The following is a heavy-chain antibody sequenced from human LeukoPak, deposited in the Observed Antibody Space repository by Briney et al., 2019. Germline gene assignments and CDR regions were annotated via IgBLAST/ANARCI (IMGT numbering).Heavy chain of an antibody. D-gene: IGHD6-19*01. J-gene: IGHJ3*02. Sequence: PGGSLRLSCSASGFTFSSYAMHWVRQAPGKGLEYVSAISSNGGSTYYADSVKGRFTISRDNSKNTLYLQMSSLRAEDTAVYYCVKGNPQWRPTAYSAFDIWGQGTMVTVSS. V-gene: IGHV3-64D*09. CDR2: ISSNGGST. CDR3: VKGNPQWRPTAYSAFDI. CDR1: GFTFSSYA.